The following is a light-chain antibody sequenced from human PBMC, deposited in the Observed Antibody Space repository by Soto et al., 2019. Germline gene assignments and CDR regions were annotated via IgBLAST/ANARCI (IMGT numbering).Light chain of an antibody. CDR2: GAS. Sequence: EIVLTQSPGTLSLSPGERATLSCRASQSVSSSYLAWYQQKPGQAPRLLIYGASSRATGIPDRFSGSGSGTDFTLTISRPEPEDFAVYYCQQYGSPAYTFGQGTKLEIK. CDR1: QSVSSSY. CDR3: QQYGSPAYT. V-gene: IGKV3-20*01. J-gene: IGKJ2*01.